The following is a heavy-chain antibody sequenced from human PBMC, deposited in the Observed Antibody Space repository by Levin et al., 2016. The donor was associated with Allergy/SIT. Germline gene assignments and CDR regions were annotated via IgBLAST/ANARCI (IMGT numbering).Heavy chain of an antibody. D-gene: IGHD1-26*01. CDR2: MYYSGTT. CDR3: AKHEVRGSYYVRWFDP. Sequence: SETLSLTCSVSGGSITRSDYWGWIRQSPGKGLEWIGSMYYSGTTYYNPSLKSRLTISVDTSKNQFSLKLSSVTAADTAVYYCAKHEVRGSYYVRWFDPWGQGTLVTVSS. J-gene: IGHJ5*02. V-gene: IGHV4-39*01. CDR1: GGSITRSDY.